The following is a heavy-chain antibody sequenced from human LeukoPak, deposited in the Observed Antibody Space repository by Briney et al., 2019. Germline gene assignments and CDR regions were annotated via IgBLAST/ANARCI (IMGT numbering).Heavy chain of an antibody. D-gene: IGHD4-4*01. J-gene: IGHJ3*02. CDR3: ARVGGMTTINNAAFDI. CDR1: GGSISSYY. Sequence: TASETLSLTCTVSGGSISSYYWSWIRQPPGKGLEWIGYIYHSGSTNYNPSLKSRVTISLDTSKNQFSLKLTSVTAADTAIYYCARVGGMTTINNAAFDIWGQGTMVTVSS. CDR2: IYHSGST. V-gene: IGHV4-59*01.